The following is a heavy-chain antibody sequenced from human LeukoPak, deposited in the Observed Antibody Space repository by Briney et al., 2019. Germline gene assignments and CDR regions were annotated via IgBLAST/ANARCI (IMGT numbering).Heavy chain of an antibody. Sequence: ASVKVSCKASGYTFTDYYMHWVRQAPGQGLEWMGWINPNSGGTKYAQKFQGRVTMTRDTSISTAHMELSSLRPDDTAVYYCARDSPLAYWGQGALVTVSS. CDR2: INPNSGGT. V-gene: IGHV1-2*02. CDR1: GYTFTDYY. J-gene: IGHJ4*02. CDR3: ARDSPLAY. D-gene: IGHD3-16*01.